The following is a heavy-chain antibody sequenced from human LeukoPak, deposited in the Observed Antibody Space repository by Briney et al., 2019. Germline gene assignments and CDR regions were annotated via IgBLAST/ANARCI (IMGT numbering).Heavy chain of an antibody. V-gene: IGHV3-7*01. D-gene: IGHD5-24*01. Sequence: PGGSLRLSCAASGFTFSNYWMSWVRQTPGKGLEWVADIKKDGSKIYYVDSVKGRFTISRDNAKSSLFLEMNSLRAEDTAVYFCANLWEMGYWGQGTLVTVSS. CDR1: GFTFSNYW. CDR3: ANLWEMGY. J-gene: IGHJ4*02. CDR2: IKKDGSKI.